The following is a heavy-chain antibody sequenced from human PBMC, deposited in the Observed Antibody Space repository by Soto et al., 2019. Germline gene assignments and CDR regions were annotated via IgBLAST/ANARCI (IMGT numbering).Heavy chain of an antibody. J-gene: IGHJ6*02. CDR1: GGTFSSYA. D-gene: IGHD3-10*01. Sequence: QVQLVQSGAEVKKPGSSVKVSCKASGGTFSSYAISWVRQAPGQGLEWMGGIIPIFGTANYAQKFQGRVTITADESTSTAYMELSSLRSEDTAVYYCARTTMVRGVITIYYGMDVWGQGTTVIVSS. V-gene: IGHV1-69*12. CDR3: ARTTMVRGVITIYYGMDV. CDR2: IIPIFGTA.